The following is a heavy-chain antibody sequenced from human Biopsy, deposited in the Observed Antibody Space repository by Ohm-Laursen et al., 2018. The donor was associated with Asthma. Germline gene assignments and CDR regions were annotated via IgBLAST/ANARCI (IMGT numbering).Heavy chain of an antibody. V-gene: IGHV3-23*01. CDR1: GFTFSTYA. CDR2: ISGSGGST. J-gene: IGHJ6*02. Sequence: SLRLSCAASGFTFSTYAMHWVRQAPGKGLEWVSAISGSGGSTYYADSVKGRFTISRDNSKNTLYLQMNSLRAEDTAVYYCAKGFCCTSCDGICYWYVMNVWGQGTPVTVSS. D-gene: IGHD2-2*01. CDR3: AKGFCCTSCDGICYWYVMNV.